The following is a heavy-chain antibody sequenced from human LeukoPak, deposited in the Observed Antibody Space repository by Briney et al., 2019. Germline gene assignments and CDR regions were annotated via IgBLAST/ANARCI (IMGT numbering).Heavy chain of an antibody. CDR1: GYTFTSYY. CDR2: INPSGGST. CDR3: ARDRGYGDSLGWFDP. V-gene: IGHV1-46*01. J-gene: IGHJ5*02. Sequence: ASVKVSCKASGYTFTSYYMHWVRQPPGQGREWMRIINPSGGSTSYAQKFQGRVTMTRDTSTSTVYMELSSLRSEDTAVYYCARDRGYGDSLGWFDPWGQGTLVTVSS. D-gene: IGHD4-17*01.